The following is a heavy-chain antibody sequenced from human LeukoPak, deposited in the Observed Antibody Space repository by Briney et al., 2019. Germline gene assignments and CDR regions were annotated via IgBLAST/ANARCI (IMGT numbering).Heavy chain of an antibody. V-gene: IGHV3-21*01. CDR1: GFTFSSYN. J-gene: IGHJ3*01. D-gene: IGHD3-16*01. CDR2: IGTSAHYI. CDR3: ARDLGWARAFDV. Sequence: GGSLRLSCAASGFTFSSYNMNWVRQAPGKGLEWVSFIGTSAHYISYADSLKGRFTISRDDAKNSLFLQMNSLRAEDTALYYCARDLGWARAFDVWGQGTMVTVSS.